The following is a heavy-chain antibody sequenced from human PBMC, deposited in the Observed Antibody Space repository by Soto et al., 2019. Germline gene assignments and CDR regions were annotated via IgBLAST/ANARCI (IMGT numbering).Heavy chain of an antibody. J-gene: IGHJ6*02. CDR1: GFTFGDYA. CDR3: TRAPDYSNYVYYGMDV. Sequence: GGSLRLSCTASGFTFGDYALSWFRQAPGKGLEWVGFIRSKAYGGTTEYAASVKGRFTISRDDSNSIAYLQMNSLKTEDTAVYYCTRAPDYSNYVYYGMDVWGQGTTVTVSS. V-gene: IGHV3-49*03. CDR2: IRSKAYGGTT. D-gene: IGHD4-4*01.